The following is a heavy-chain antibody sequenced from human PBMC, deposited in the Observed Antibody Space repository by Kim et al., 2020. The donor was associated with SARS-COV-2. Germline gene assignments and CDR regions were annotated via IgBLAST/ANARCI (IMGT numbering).Heavy chain of an antibody. CDR2: IYYSGST. CDR1: GGSVSSGSYY. Sequence: SETLSLTCTVSGGSVSSGSYYWSWIRQPPGKGLEWIGYIYYSGSTNYNPSLKSRVTISVDTSKNQFSLKLSSVTAADTAVYYCAREGAYCGGDCYSNAFDIWGQGTMVTVSS. CDR3: AREGAYCGGDCYSNAFDI. V-gene: IGHV4-61*01. J-gene: IGHJ3*02. D-gene: IGHD2-21*02.